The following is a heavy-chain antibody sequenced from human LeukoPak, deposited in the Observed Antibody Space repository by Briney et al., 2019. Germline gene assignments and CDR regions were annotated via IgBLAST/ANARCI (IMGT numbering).Heavy chain of an antibody. V-gene: IGHV3-30*18. J-gene: IGHJ4*02. CDR2: ISYDGSNK. D-gene: IGHD3-10*01. CDR3: AKDRSPTMVRGVMLAFDY. CDR1: GFTFSSYG. Sequence: GGSLRLSCAASGFTFSSYGTHWVRQAPGKGLEWVAVISYDGSNKYYADSVKGRFTISRDNSKNTLYLQINSLRTEDTAVYYCAKDRSPTMVRGVMLAFDYWGQGTLVTVSS.